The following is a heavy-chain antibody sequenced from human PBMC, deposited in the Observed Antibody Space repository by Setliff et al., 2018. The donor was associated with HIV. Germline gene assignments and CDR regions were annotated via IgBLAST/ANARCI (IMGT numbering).Heavy chain of an antibody. V-gene: IGHV3-30*02. J-gene: IGHJ3*02. CDR3: AKMHTAMDPDTFDN. CDR2: IRYDGSYR. CDR1: GFTFISYG. D-gene: IGHD5-18*01. Sequence: GSLRLSCAVSGFTFISYGMYWVRQAPGKGLEWVAFIRYDGSYRYYVDSVKGRFTISRDNSKNTMFLQMNSLRVEDTAIYYCAKMHTAMDPDTFDNWGQGTMVTVSS.